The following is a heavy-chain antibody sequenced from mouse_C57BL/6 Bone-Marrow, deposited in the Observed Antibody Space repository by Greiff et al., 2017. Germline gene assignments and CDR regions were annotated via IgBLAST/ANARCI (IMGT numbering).Heavy chain of an antibody. D-gene: IGHD4-1*01. CDR1: GYTFTSYW. J-gene: IGHJ3*01. CDR3: AKGTLGLGAWFAY. V-gene: IGHV1-61*01. CDR2: IYPSDSET. Sequence: QVQLQQPGAELVRPGSSVKLSCKASGYTFTSYWMDWVKQRPGQGLEWIGNIYPSDSETNYNQKFKDKATLTVDKSSSTAYMQLSSLTSEDSAVYFCAKGTLGLGAWFAYWGQGTLVTVSA.